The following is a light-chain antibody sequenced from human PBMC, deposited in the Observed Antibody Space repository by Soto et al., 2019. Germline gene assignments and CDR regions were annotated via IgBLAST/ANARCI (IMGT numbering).Light chain of an antibody. CDR3: CSYAGSYPVV. Sequence: QSALTQPRSVSGSPGQSVTISCTGTGSDVGGYNYVSWYQQHPGKVPKLLIYDVTKRPSGVPDRFSASKSGNAASLTISGLQAGDEADYYCCSYAGSYPVVFGGGTKLTVL. V-gene: IGLV2-11*01. CDR2: DVT. CDR1: GSDVGGYNY. J-gene: IGLJ2*01.